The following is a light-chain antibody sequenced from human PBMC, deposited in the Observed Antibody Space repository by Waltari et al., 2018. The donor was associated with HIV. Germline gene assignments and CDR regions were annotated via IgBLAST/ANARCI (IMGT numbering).Light chain of an antibody. J-gene: IGLJ2*01. V-gene: IGLV3-21*02. Sequence: SYVLTQPPSVSVAPGQTARFTCGGNNIGSKSVHWYQQKPGQAPLLVLFDDSDRPSGFPERFSGSNAGNTATLTISRVEAGDEADYYCQVWDSSSDVVFGGGTKLTVL. CDR2: DDS. CDR1: NIGSKS. CDR3: QVWDSSSDVV.